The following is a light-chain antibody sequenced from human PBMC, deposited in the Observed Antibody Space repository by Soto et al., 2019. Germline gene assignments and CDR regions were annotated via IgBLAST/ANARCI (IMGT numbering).Light chain of an antibody. Sequence: QSVLTQPPSASGSLGQSVTFSCIGTSSDVGDYDYVSWYQQHPGKAPKLIIYEVGERPSGVPDRFSGSKSANTASLTVSGLQAEDEADYYCTSYAGSNNVVFGGGTKLTVL. J-gene: IGLJ2*01. CDR1: SSDVGDYDY. V-gene: IGLV2-8*01. CDR3: TSYAGSNNVV. CDR2: EVG.